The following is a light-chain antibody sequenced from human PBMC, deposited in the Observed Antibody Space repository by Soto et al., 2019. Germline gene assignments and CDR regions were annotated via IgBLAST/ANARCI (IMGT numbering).Light chain of an antibody. J-gene: IGKJ5*01. CDR1: QGIRND. CDR3: QQSYSTPIT. V-gene: IGKV1-39*01. Sequence: IQMTKSPSSLCASVGDRVTITCRASQGIRNDLGWFQQKPGKAPKLLIYAASSLQSGVPSRFSGSGSGTDFTLTISCLQPEDFATYYCQQSYSTPITFGQGTRLEIK. CDR2: AAS.